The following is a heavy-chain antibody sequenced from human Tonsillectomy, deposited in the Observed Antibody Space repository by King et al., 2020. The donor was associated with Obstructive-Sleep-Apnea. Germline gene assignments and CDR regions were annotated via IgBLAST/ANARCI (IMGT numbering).Heavy chain of an antibody. D-gene: IGHD6-19*01. J-gene: IGHJ4*02. CDR1: GFTVSSNY. CDR3: ASADSSGWYSFDF. CDR2: IYSGGST. V-gene: IGHV3-66*01. Sequence: VQLVESGGGLVQPGGSLRLSCAASGFTVSSNYMSWVRQAPGKGLEWVSIIYSGGSTYYATSVKGRFTISKDNSKNTLYLQMNSLRAEDTAVYYCASADSSGWYSFDFWGQGTLVTVSS.